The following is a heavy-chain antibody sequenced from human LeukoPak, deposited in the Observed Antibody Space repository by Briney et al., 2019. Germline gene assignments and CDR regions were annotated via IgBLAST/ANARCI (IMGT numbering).Heavy chain of an antibody. Sequence: GGSLTLSSAASGFTFSHYYILWLRQAPGKALEWVSYISSSGSTIYYADSVKGRFTISRDNAKNSLYLQMNSLRAEDTAVYYCASGYDAFDIWGQGTMVTVSS. CDR3: ASGYDAFDI. CDR2: ISSSGSTI. J-gene: IGHJ3*02. CDR1: GFTFSHYY. D-gene: IGHD5-12*01. V-gene: IGHV3-11*01.